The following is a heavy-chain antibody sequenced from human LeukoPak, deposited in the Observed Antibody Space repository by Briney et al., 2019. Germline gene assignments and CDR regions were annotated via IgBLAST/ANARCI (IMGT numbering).Heavy chain of an antibody. J-gene: IGHJ4*02. CDR3: ARGRTGAAALDF. CDR2: STHSGST. V-gene: IGHV4-34*01. Sequence: SETLSLTCAVYGGSFSGHYWTWIRQPPGKGLEWIGESTHSGSTNYNPSLKSRVSISVDTSKNQFSLKLTSVTAADTAVYHCARGRTGAAALDFWGPGTLVTVTS. CDR1: GGSFSGHY. D-gene: IGHD2-2*01.